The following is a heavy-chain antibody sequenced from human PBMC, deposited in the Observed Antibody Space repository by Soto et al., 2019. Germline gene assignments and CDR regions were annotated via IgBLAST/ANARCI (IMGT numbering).Heavy chain of an antibody. J-gene: IGHJ4*02. D-gene: IGHD3-22*01. Sequence: QVQLVQSGAEVKKPGSSVKVSCKASGGTFSSYAISWVRQAPGQGLEWMGGIIPIFGTANYAQKFQGRVTITADESTSTACMELSSLRSEDRAVYYCASMLHYDSSAEEEDWGQGTLVTVFS. CDR3: ASMLHYDSSAEEED. V-gene: IGHV1-69*01. CDR1: GGTFSSYA. CDR2: IIPIFGTA.